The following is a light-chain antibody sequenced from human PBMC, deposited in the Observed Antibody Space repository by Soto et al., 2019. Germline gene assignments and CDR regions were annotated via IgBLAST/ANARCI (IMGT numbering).Light chain of an antibody. V-gene: IGKV1-39*01. Sequence: DIQMTQSPSSFSASTGDRVTITCRASQGIRNDLGWYQQKPGKAPKRLIYGASSLQSGVPSRFSGSGSGTDFTLTVSSLQPEDSATYYCQQSYTSRITFGLGTRLEIK. CDR3: QQSYTSRIT. J-gene: IGKJ5*01. CDR2: GAS. CDR1: QGIRND.